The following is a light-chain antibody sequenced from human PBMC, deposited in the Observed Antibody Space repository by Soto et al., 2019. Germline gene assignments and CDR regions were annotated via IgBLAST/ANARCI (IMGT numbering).Light chain of an antibody. CDR2: RAS. Sequence: DAQVTQSPSFVSASVGDRVTITSQASQGIRTWLAWYQQKPGAPPNLLISRASNLESGVPARFSGSGLGTHFTFTIVSLQPEDSATFYCQQTKSFPITFGQGTRLEI. V-gene: IGKV1D-12*01. J-gene: IGKJ5*01. CDR3: QQTKSFPIT. CDR1: QGIRTW.